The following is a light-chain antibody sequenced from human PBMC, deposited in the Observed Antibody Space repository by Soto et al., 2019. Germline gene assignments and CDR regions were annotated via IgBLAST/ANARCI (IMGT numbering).Light chain of an antibody. CDR2: AAS. Sequence: DIQMTQSPSSLSASVGDRVTITCRASQGVNKWLAWYQQKPEQAPKSLIYAASNLQGGVPSRFSGSGSGTDFTLTISSLQPEDFATYYCQQYDTYPYTFGQGTKLEIQ. CDR1: QGVNKW. CDR3: QQYDTYPYT. V-gene: IGKV1D-16*01. J-gene: IGKJ2*01.